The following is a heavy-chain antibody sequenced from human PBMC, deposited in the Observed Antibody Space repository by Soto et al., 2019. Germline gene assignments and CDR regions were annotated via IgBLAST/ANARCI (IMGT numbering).Heavy chain of an antibody. CDR2: IYPGGVNV. V-gene: IGHV1-46*01. CDR1: GYSFTSHY. Sequence: ASVKVSCKAIGYSFTSHYMHWVRQAPGQGLEWMGTIYPGGVNVAYAQKFEGRVTMTKDTSTSTVYMELNSLRAEDTAVYYCAKGLRYFDYWGQGTLVTVSS. J-gene: IGHJ4*02. CDR3: AKGLRYFDY. D-gene: IGHD3-9*01.